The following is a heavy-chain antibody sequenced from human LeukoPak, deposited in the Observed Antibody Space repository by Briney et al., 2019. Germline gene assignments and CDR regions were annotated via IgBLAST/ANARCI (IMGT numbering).Heavy chain of an antibody. V-gene: IGHV3-48*02. D-gene: IGHD5-12*01. Sequence: AGGSLRLSCAASGFTFSSYRMNWVRQAPGKGLEWVSYISSSSSTIYYADSVKGRFTISRDNAKNSLYLQMSSLRDEDTAVYYCARLGLRAAFDIWGQGTMVTVSS. J-gene: IGHJ3*02. CDR3: ARLGLRAAFDI. CDR2: ISSSSSTI. CDR1: GFTFSSYR.